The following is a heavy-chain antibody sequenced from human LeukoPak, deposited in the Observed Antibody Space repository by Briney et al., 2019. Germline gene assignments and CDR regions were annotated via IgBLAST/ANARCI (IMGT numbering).Heavy chain of an antibody. Sequence: GGSLRLSCAASGFTFSGYWMHWVRQAPGKGLVWVSRINTDGSSTSYADSGKGRFTISRDNAKNTLYLQMNSLRAEDTAVYYCARRTYYYYYMDVWGKGTTVTVSS. D-gene: IGHD3/OR15-3a*01. J-gene: IGHJ6*03. CDR1: GFTFSGYW. V-gene: IGHV3-74*01. CDR3: ARRTYYYYYMDV. CDR2: INTDGSST.